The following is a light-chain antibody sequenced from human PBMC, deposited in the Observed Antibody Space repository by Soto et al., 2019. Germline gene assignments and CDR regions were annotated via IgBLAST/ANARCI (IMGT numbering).Light chain of an antibody. CDR3: QQYGTSPTT. V-gene: IGKV3-20*01. CDR1: QSVNNNY. CDR2: GAS. J-gene: IGKJ1*01. Sequence: EIVLTQSPGTLSLSPGERVTHSCRASQSVNNNYFAWYQQKPGQAPRPRIFGASSRAAGIPDRFSVSGSGTDFTLTISRLEPEDFAMYYCQQYGTSPTTFGQGTKVEIK.